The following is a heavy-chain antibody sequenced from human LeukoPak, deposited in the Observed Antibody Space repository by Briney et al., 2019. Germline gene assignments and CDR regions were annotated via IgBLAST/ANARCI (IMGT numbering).Heavy chain of an antibody. CDR2: IFASGST. J-gene: IGHJ5*02. CDR1: GASISSYY. CDR3: ARQGFSVAGKRSWFDP. D-gene: IGHD6-19*01. Sequence: SETLSLTCTVSGASISSYYWSWIRQPPEKGLEWIGHIFASGSTNYNPSLKSRVTISVDTSKNHLSLKLISVTAADTAVYYCARQGFSVAGKRSWFDPWGQGTLVTVSS. V-gene: IGHV4-4*09.